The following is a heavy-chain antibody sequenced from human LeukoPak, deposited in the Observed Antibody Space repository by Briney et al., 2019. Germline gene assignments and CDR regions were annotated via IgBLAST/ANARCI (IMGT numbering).Heavy chain of an antibody. J-gene: IGHJ4*02. CDR3: ARARYCSGGSCYNPLDY. D-gene: IGHD2-15*01. CDR1: GYTFTSYY. Sequence: ASVKVSCKASGYTFTSYYMHWVRQAPGQGLEWMGIINPSGGSTSYAQKFQGRVTMTRDMSTSTVYMELSSLRSEDTAVYYCARARYCSGGSCYNPLDYWGQGTLVTVSS. CDR2: INPSGGST. V-gene: IGHV1-46*01.